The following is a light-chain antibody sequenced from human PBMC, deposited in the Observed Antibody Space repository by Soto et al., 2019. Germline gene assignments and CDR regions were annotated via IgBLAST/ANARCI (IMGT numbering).Light chain of an antibody. Sequence: QSALTQPRSVSGSPGQSLTISSTGTSSDVGGYNYVSWYQQHPGKVPKLMIYDVTKRPSGVPDRFSGSKSGNTASLTISGLESEDEADYYCCSHAGSYTYVFGTGTKVTVL. CDR1: SSDVGGYNY. CDR3: CSHAGSYTYV. J-gene: IGLJ1*01. V-gene: IGLV2-11*01. CDR2: DVT.